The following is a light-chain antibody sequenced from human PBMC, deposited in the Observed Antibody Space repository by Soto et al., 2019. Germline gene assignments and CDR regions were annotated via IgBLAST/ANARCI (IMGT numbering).Light chain of an antibody. CDR2: DDS. Sequence: SHELTQPPSVSVTPGHTARITCGGNNIGSKSVHWCQQKPGQAPVLVVYDDSDRPSGIPERFSGSNSGNTASLTISRVEAGDEADYYCQVWDSSSDHHYVFGTGTKVILL. CDR3: QVWDSSSDHHYV. V-gene: IGLV3-21*02. J-gene: IGLJ1*01. CDR1: NIGSKS.